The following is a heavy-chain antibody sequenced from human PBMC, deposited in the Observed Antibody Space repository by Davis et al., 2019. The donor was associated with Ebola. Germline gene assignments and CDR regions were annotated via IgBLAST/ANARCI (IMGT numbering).Heavy chain of an antibody. Sequence: SETLSLTCTVSGGSINFHHWSWIRQPPGKGLEWIGYIYYSGSTKYNPSLKSRVTISVDTSKSQFSLKLSSVTAADTAVYYCARELTITDYWGQGTLVTVSS. CDR2: IYYSGST. CDR3: ARELTITDY. J-gene: IGHJ4*02. CDR1: GGSINFHH. V-gene: IGHV4-59*11. D-gene: IGHD5-24*01.